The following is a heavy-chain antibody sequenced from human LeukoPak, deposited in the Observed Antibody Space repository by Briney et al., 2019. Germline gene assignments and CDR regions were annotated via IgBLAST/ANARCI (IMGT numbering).Heavy chain of an antibody. Sequence: GGSLRLSCAVSGFTFSSYGMHWVRQAPGKGLEGVAFIRYDGSNKYYADTVKGRFTISRDNSKHTLYLQMNSLRAEDTAVYYCAKVGATRHYWGQGTLVTVSS. D-gene: IGHD1-26*01. V-gene: IGHV3-30*02. J-gene: IGHJ4*02. CDR3: AKVGATRHY. CDR2: IRYDGSNK. CDR1: GFTFSSYG.